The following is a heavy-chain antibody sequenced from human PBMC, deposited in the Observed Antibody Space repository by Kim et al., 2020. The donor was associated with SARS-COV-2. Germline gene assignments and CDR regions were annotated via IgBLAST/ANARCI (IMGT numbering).Heavy chain of an antibody. CDR1: GGSISSSSYS. CDR3: ARGSLERPAICYYYYY. D-gene: IGHD3-3*01. CDR2: IYYSGST. V-gene: IGHV4-39*07. J-gene: IGHJ6*03. Sequence: SETLSLTCAVSGGSISSSSYSWGWIRQPPGKGLEWIVCIYYSGSTYYNPSLKSRVTISVDTSKNQFSLKLSSVTAAATSGYYCARGSLERPAICYYYYY.